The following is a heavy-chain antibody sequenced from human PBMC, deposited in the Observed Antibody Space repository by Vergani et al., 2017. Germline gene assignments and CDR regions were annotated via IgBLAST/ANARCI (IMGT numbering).Heavy chain of an antibody. CDR1: GYTFTSYG. CDR3: ARDRKYDYVWGSYRRRGFDY. D-gene: IGHD3-16*02. Sequence: QVQLVQSGAEVKKPGASVKVSCKASGYTFTSYGISWVRQAPGQGLEWMVWISAYNGNTNYAQKLQGRVTMTTDTSTSTAYMELRSLRSDDTAVYYCARDRKYDYVWGSYRRRGFDYWGQGTLVTVSS. CDR2: ISAYNGNT. V-gene: IGHV1-18*01. J-gene: IGHJ4*02.